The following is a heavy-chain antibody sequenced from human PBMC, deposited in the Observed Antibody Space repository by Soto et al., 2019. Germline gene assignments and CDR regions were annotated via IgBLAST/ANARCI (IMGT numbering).Heavy chain of an antibody. J-gene: IGHJ4*02. Sequence: GGSLRLSCAASGFTFSTYVMSWVRQAPGKGLEWVSTINSSGKTYYADSVKGRVTIARDNSKNTVYLQMNNLRAEDTAVYYCAKGLIVATTNFDYWGRGTLVTVSS. CDR3: AKGLIVATTNFDY. D-gene: IGHD5-12*01. CDR1: GFTFSTYV. V-gene: IGHV3-23*01. CDR2: INSSGKT.